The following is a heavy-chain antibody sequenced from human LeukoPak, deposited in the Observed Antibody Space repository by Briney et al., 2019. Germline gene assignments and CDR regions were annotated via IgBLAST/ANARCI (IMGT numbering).Heavy chain of an antibody. CDR3: ALNDYGDGLGY. V-gene: IGHV1-2*03. J-gene: IGHJ4*02. CDR2: INPNSGGT. D-gene: IGHD4-17*01. Sequence: LGASVKVSCKASGYTFTVYYIHWVRQAPGQGLEWMGWINPNSGGTNYAQRFRGRVTTTRDTSFSTAYMELSRLRSDDTAVYYCALNDYGDGLGYWGQGTLVTVFS. CDR1: GYTFTVYY.